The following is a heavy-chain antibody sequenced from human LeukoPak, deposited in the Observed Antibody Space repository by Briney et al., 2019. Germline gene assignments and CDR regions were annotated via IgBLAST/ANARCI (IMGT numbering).Heavy chain of an antibody. Sequence: PSETLSLTCTVFGGSISSSNYYWSWIRQPPGRGLEWIGYIYYSGSTNYNPSLKSRVTISVDTSKNQFSLKLSSVTAADTAVYYCAREGNLQSFDYWGQGTLVTVSS. V-gene: IGHV4-61*01. CDR2: IYYSGST. D-gene: IGHD1-14*01. CDR3: AREGNLQSFDY. CDR1: GGSISSSNYY. J-gene: IGHJ4*02.